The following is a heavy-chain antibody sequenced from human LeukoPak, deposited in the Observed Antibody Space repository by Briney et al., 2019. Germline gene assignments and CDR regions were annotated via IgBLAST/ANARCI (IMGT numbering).Heavy chain of an antibody. CDR2: IYYSGST. Sequence: PSETLSLTCTVSGGSISSSSYYWGWIRQPPGKGLEWIGYIYYSGSTNYNPSLKSRVTISEDTSKNQFSLKLSSVTAADTAVYYCARGNVPYDPFSRWGQGTLVTVSS. J-gene: IGHJ4*02. CDR3: ARGNVPYDPFSR. D-gene: IGHD5-12*01. V-gene: IGHV4-61*05. CDR1: GGSISSSSYY.